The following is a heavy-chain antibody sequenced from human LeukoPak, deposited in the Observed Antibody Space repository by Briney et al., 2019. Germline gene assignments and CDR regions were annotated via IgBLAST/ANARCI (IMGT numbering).Heavy chain of an antibody. Sequence: SETLSLTCAVYGGSFSGYYWSWIRQPPGKGLEWIGEINHSGSTNYNPSLKSRVTISVDTSKNQFSLKLSSVTAADTAVYYCARRRSTFYYGSGSYGGWGQGTLVTVSS. D-gene: IGHD3-10*01. J-gene: IGHJ4*02. CDR3: ARRRSTFYYGSGSYGG. CDR1: GGSFSGYY. CDR2: INHSGST. V-gene: IGHV4-34*01.